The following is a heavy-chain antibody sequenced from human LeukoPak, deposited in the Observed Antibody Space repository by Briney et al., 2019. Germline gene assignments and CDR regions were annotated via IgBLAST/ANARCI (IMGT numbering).Heavy chain of an antibody. J-gene: IGHJ4*02. CDR1: GFTLSSYG. Sequence: QAGGSLRLSCAASGFTLSSYGMHWVRQAPGKGLEWVAVISYDGSNKYYADSVKGRFTISRDNSKNTLYLQMNSLRAGDTAVDYCAKDLPFGAVAGLDYWGEGTLVTVSS. D-gene: IGHD6-19*01. CDR2: ISYDGSNK. V-gene: IGHV3-30*18. CDR3: AKDLPFGAVAGLDY.